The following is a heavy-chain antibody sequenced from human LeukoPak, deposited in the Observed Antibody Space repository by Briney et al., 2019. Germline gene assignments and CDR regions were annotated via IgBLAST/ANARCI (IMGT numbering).Heavy chain of an antibody. Sequence: GGSLRLSCAASGLTFSSYSMNWVRQAPGKGLEWVSFISSSSSYIYYADSVKGRFTISRDNSKSTLYLQMNSLRAEDTAVYYCARDLGGYSSSGEVDYWGQGTLITVSS. CDR3: ARDLGGYSSSGEVDY. CDR1: GLTFSSYS. V-gene: IGHV3-21*04. J-gene: IGHJ4*02. CDR2: ISSSSSYI. D-gene: IGHD6-19*01.